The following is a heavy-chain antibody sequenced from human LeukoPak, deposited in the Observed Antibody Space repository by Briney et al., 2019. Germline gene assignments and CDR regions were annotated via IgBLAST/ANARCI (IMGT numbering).Heavy chain of an antibody. V-gene: IGHV3-13*05. CDR1: GFTFSTYD. CDR2: IGTAGDP. J-gene: IGHJ6*04. Sequence: GGSLRLSCAASGFTFSTYDMHWVRQATGKGLEWVSGIGTAGDPYYADSVKGRFTISRENAKNSLDLQMNSLRAGDTAVYYCARAPPRYYYNGMDVWGKGTTVTVSS. CDR3: ARAPPRYYYNGMDV. D-gene: IGHD1-14*01.